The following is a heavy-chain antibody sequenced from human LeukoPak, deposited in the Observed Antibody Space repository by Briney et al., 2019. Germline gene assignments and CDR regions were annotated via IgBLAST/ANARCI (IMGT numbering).Heavy chain of an antibody. CDR1: GFTFSSYD. Sequence: PGGSLRLSCAASGFTFSSYDMHWVRQATGKGLEWVSAIGTAGDTYYPGSVKGRFTISRENAKNSLYLQMNSLRAGDTAVYYCARFRYYYGMDVWGRGTTVTVSS. J-gene: IGHJ6*02. CDR2: IGTAGDT. V-gene: IGHV3-13*01. CDR3: ARFRYYYGMDV.